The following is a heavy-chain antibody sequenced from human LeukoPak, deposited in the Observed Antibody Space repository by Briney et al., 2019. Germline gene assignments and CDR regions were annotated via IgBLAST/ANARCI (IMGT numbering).Heavy chain of an antibody. V-gene: IGHV3-74*01. CDR1: GFTVSTYW. CDR2: LSSDGRST. J-gene: IGHJ4*02. Sequence: GGSLRLSCEVSGFTVSTYWMHWVRQGPGKGLEWVARLSSDGRSTNYADFVKGRATISRDNAKNTLFLEMSGLRADDTAVYYCARSYNYRFDYWGQGTLVVVSS. D-gene: IGHD3-22*01. CDR3: ARSYNYRFDY.